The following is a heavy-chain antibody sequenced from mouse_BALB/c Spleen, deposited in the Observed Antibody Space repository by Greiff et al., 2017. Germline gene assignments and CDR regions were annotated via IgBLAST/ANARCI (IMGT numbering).Heavy chain of an antibody. J-gene: IGHJ3*01. CDR2: IYPGDGDT. V-gene: IGHV1-82*01. Sequence: QVQLQQSGPELVKPGASVKISCKASGYAFSSSWMNWVKQRPGQGLEWIGRIYPGDGDTNYNGKFKGKATLTADKSSSTAYMQLSSLTSVDSAVYFCARSQYGNWFAYWGQGTLVTVSA. D-gene: IGHD2-10*02. CDR3: ARSQYGNWFAY. CDR1: GYAFSSSW.